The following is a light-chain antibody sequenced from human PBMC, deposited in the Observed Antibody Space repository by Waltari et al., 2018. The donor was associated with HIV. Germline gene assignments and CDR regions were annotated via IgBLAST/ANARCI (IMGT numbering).Light chain of an antibody. Sequence: NFMLTQPHSVSESPGKTVTISCTLSSGSIASNYVQWYQQRPGSSPTPVIYEDNQRPSGVPDRFSGSIDSSSNSASLTISGLKTEDEADYYCQSYDSSNQVFGGGTKLTVL. J-gene: IGLJ2*01. CDR1: SGSIASNY. CDR3: QSYDSSNQV. V-gene: IGLV6-57*01. CDR2: EDN.